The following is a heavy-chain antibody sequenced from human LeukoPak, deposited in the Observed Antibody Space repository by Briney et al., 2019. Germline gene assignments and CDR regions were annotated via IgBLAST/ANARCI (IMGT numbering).Heavy chain of an antibody. D-gene: IGHD3-3*01. CDR3: ARSYYDFWSGYSYYYYGMDV. J-gene: IGHJ6*02. V-gene: IGHV5-51*01. CDR1: GYSFTSYW. CDR2: IYPGDSDT. Sequence: GESLKISCKGSGYSFTSYWIGWVRQMPGKGLEWMGIIYPGDSDTRYSPSFQGQVTISADKSISTAYLQWSSLRASDTAMYYCARSYYDFWSGYSYYYYGMDVWGQGTTVTVSS.